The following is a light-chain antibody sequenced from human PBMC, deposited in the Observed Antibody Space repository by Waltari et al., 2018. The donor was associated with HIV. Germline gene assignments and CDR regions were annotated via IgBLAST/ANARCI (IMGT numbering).Light chain of an antibody. CDR3: SSYTSSSWV. Sequence: QSALTQPASVSGSPGQSITISCTGISSDVDYYNYDCWYQQHQGKAPKLMIYDVTHRPPGVSNRFSGSKFGNTASLTMSGLQAEDEADYYCSSYTSSSWVFGGGTKLTVL. V-gene: IGLV2-14*03. J-gene: IGLJ3*02. CDR1: SSDVDYYNY. CDR2: DVT.